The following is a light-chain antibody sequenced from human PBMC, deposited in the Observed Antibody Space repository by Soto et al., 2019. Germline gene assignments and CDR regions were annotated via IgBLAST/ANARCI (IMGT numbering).Light chain of an antibody. V-gene: IGKV1-8*01. CDR3: QQYYSYPHT. J-gene: IGKJ1*01. CDR2: AAS. Sequence: AIRMTQSPSSFSASTGDRVTITCRASQGISSYLAWYQQKPGKAPKLLIYAASTLQSGVPSRFSGSGSGTDFTLTISCLQYEDFATYYCQQYYSYPHTFGHGTKVEIK. CDR1: QGISSY.